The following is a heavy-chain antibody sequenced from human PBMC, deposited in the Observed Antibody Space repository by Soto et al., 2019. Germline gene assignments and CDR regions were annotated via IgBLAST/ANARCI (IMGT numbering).Heavy chain of an antibody. CDR1: VFSISSGYF. Sequence: PXETLSLTCAFSVFSISSGYFWGWIRQPPGKGPEWLGSIYHSGTTYYNPSVKGRVTISVDTSKNQFSLKMSSVTAADTAVYYCERDSSGYYWFDPWGQGTLVTVSS. CDR3: ERDSSGYYWFDP. V-gene: IGHV4-38-2*02. D-gene: IGHD3-22*01. J-gene: IGHJ5*02. CDR2: IYHSGTT.